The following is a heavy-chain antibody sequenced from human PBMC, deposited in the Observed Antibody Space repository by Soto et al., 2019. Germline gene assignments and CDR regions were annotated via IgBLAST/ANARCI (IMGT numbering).Heavy chain of an antibody. CDR2: IWYDGSNK. V-gene: IGHV3-33*01. D-gene: IGHD6-13*01. CDR1: GFTFSSYG. J-gene: IGHJ2*01. CDR3: ARESRQQPFDL. Sequence: QVQLVESGGGVVQPGRSLRLSCAASGFTFSSYGMHWVRQAPGKGLEWVAVIWYDGSNKYYADSVKGRFTISRDNSKNTRYLQMNSLRAEDTAVYYCARESRQQPFDLWGRGTLVTVSS.